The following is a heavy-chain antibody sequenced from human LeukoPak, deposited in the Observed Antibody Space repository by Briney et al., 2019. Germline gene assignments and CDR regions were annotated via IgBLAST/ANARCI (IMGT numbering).Heavy chain of an antibody. V-gene: IGHV3-23*01. Sequence: GGSLRLSCAASGFTFSSYAMSWVRQAPGKGLEWGSAISGSGGSTYYADSVKGRFTISRDNSKNTLYLQMNSLRAEDTAVYYCAKGVDYGDYVEYFDYWGQGTLVTVSS. CDR2: ISGSGGST. J-gene: IGHJ4*02. D-gene: IGHD4-17*01. CDR1: GFTFSSYA. CDR3: AKGVDYGDYVEYFDY.